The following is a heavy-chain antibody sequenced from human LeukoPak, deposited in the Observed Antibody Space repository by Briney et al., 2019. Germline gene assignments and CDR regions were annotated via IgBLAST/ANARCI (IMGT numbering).Heavy chain of an antibody. J-gene: IGHJ4*02. Sequence: SETLSLTCTVSGDSISSSYWNWIRQPAGKGLEWIVRFSTSGSTNYKPSLKSRITMSVDTSKNQFSLKLSSVTAADTAVYYCARQRDLWDEFAYWGQGILVTVSS. CDR1: GDSISSSY. V-gene: IGHV4-4*07. CDR2: FSTSGST. CDR3: ARQRDLWDEFAY. D-gene: IGHD3-3*01.